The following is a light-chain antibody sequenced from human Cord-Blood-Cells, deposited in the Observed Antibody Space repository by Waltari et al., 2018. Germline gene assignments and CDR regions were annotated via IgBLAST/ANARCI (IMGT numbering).Light chain of an antibody. CDR2: AAS. CDR1: QSISSY. V-gene: IGKV1-39*01. J-gene: IGKJ2*03. CDR3: QQSYSTPYS. Sequence: DIQMTQSPSSLSASVGARVTITCRASQSISSYLNWYQQKPGKAPKLLIYAASSLQSGVPATFSGSGSGTDFTLTINSLQPEDFATYYCQQSYSTPYSFGQGTKLEI.